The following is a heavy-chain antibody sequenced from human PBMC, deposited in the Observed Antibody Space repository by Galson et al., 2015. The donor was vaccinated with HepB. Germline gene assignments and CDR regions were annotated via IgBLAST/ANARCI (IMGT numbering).Heavy chain of an antibody. D-gene: IGHD3-22*01. Sequence: SVKVSCKASGDTFSRYAISWVRQAPGQGLEWMGGIIPIFGTTNYAQKFQGRVTITADESTSTAYMELRSLTSEDTAVYYCARCYYDSSGYYSYYYCYMDVWGRGTTVTVSS. CDR3: ARCYYDSSGYYSYYYCYMDV. CDR2: IIPIFGTT. V-gene: IGHV1-69*13. CDR1: GDTFSRYA. J-gene: IGHJ6*03.